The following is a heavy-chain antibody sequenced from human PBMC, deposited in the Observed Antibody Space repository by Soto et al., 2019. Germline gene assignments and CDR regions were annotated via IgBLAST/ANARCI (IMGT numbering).Heavy chain of an antibody. CDR3: AKDPLAVAGPLDY. Sequence: LRLSCAASGFTFSSYGMHWVRQAPGKGLEWVAVISYDGSNKYYADSVKGRFTISRDNSKNTLYLQMNSLRAEDTAVYYCAKDPLAVAGPLDYWGQGTLVTVSS. D-gene: IGHD6-19*01. J-gene: IGHJ4*02. V-gene: IGHV3-30*18. CDR2: ISYDGSNK. CDR1: GFTFSSYG.